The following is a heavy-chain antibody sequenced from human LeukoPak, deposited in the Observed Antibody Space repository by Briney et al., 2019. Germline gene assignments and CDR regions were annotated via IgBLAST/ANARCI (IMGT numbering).Heavy chain of an antibody. D-gene: IGHD3-22*01. Sequence: PGGSLRLSCAASGFTFSSYSMNWVRQAPGKGLEWVSSISSSSSYIYYADSVKGRFTSSRDNAKNSLYLQMNSLRAEDTAVYYCARDFYDSSGYYYRFDYWGQGTLVTVSS. V-gene: IGHV3-21*01. CDR3: ARDFYDSSGYYYRFDY. CDR1: GFTFSSYS. J-gene: IGHJ4*02. CDR2: ISSSSSYI.